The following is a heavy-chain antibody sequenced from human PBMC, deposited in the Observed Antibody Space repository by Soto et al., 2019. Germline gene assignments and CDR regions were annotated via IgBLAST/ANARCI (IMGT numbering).Heavy chain of an antibody. CDR2: IIPVLGAP. D-gene: IGHD3-22*01. V-gene: IGHV1-69*01. J-gene: IGHJ4*02. Sequence: QVQLVQSGTEVKKPGSSVKVSCKTSGGTFSSFPIAWVRQAPGQGLEWVGGIIPVLGAPSYAQTLQGRVTITADESTSAAYVELSSMRSDDTAVYFCARDRHYENHTFYFSKYYFDYWGQGTLVTVSS. CDR3: ARDRHYENHTFYFSKYYFDY. CDR1: GGTFSSFP.